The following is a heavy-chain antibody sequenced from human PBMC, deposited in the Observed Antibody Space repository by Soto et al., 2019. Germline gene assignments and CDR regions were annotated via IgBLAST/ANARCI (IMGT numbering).Heavy chain of an antibody. CDR3: ARALHYVSGTIEHTAGDYDVKG. CDR1: GGTFSIYT. Sequence: ASVKVSCKASGGTFSIYTISWVRQAPGQGLEWMGRIIPILGIANYAQKFQGRVTITADKYTSTAYMELSSLRSKDTAVYYCARALHYVSGTIEHTAGDYDVKGWGKGSTVNVPS. D-gene: IGHD3-10*01. V-gene: IGHV1-69*02. J-gene: IGHJ6*04. CDR2: IIPILGIA.